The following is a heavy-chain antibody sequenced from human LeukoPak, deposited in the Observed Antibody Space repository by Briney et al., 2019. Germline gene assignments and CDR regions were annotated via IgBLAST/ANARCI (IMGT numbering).Heavy chain of an antibody. CDR2: VYYSGGTT. J-gene: IGHJ4*02. CDR3: ARAVTTGLDYFDY. V-gene: IGHV4-59*01. CDR1: GGSISNYY. Sequence: SETLSLTCTVSGGSISNYYWSWIRQPPGKGLEWIGHVYYSGGTTNYNSSLKSRVTISADTSKNEFSLKLSSVTAADTAMYYCARAVTTGLDYFDYWGQGTLVTVSS. D-gene: IGHD4-17*01.